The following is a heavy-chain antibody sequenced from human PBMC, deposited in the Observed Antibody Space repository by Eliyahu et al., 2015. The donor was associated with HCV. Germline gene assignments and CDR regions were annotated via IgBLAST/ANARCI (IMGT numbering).Heavy chain of an antibody. CDR2: ISWNSVSI. CDR1: GXNFXDYA. D-gene: IGHD6-19*01. Sequence: EVQLXESGGGLVQPGRSLRLSCAXXGXNFXDYAMHWARQAPGKGLEWVSGISWNSVSIAYADSVKGRFTISRDNAKNSLYLQMNSLRAEDTALYYCAKDVPDSSSPVWGQGTLVTVSS. J-gene: IGHJ4*02. CDR3: AKDVPDSSSPV. V-gene: IGHV3-9*01.